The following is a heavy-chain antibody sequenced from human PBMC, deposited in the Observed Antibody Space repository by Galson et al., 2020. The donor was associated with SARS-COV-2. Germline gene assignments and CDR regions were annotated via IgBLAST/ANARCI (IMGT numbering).Heavy chain of an antibody. D-gene: IGHD2-15*01. CDR2: ISWNSGSI. CDR3: AHPEVGDY. J-gene: IGHJ4*02. CDR1: GFTFDDYA. Sequence: GESLRLSCAASGFTFDDYAMHWVRQAPGKGLEWVSGISWNSGSIGYADSVKGRFTISRDNAKNSLYLQMNSLRAEDTALYYCAHPEVGDYWGQGTLVTVSS. V-gene: IGHV3-9*01.